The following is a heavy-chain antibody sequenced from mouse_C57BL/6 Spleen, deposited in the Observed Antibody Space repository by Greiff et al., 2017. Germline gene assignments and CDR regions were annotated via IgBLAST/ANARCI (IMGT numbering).Heavy chain of an antibody. Sequence: QVQLQQPGAELVKPGASVKMSCKASGYTFTSYWITWVKQRPGQGLEWIGDIYPGSGSTNYNEKFKSKATLTVDTSSSTAYMQLSSLTSEDAAVYYCARRGPNWEDAMDYWGQGTSVTVSS. J-gene: IGHJ4*01. CDR1: GYTFTSYW. CDR2: IYPGSGST. CDR3: ARRGPNWEDAMDY. D-gene: IGHD4-1*02. V-gene: IGHV1-55*01.